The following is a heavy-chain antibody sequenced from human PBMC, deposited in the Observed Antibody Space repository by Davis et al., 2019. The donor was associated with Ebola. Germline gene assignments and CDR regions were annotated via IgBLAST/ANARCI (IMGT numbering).Heavy chain of an antibody. J-gene: IGHJ4*02. V-gene: IGHV3-23*01. Sequence: GESLKISCTVSGFTFKTYAMSWVRQSPGRGLEWVTGINGGGSITYYADTVRGRFTTSRDNSKNTVYLQMNSLRAEDTAVYYCARVNSLGDFDYWGQGTLVTVSS. D-gene: IGHD3-10*01. CDR2: INGGGSIT. CDR3: ARVNSLGDFDY. CDR1: GFTFKTYA.